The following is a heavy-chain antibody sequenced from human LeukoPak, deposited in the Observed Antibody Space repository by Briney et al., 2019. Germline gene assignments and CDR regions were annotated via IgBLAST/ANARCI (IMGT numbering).Heavy chain of an antibody. J-gene: IGHJ4*02. CDR2: ISGSGGST. CDR1: RFTFSSYA. CDR3: AKGGIHCSGGSCYYNY. Sequence: GGSLRLSCAASRFTFSSYAMSWVRQAPGKGLEWVSAISGSGGSTYYADSVKGRFTISRDNSKNTLYLQMNSLRAEDTAVYYCAKGGIHCSGGSCYYNYWGQGTLVTVSS. D-gene: IGHD2-15*01. V-gene: IGHV3-23*01.